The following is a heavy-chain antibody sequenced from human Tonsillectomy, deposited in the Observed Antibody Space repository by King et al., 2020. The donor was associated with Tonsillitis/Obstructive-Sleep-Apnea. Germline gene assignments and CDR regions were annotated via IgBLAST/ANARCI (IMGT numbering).Heavy chain of an antibody. J-gene: IGHJ6*03. CDR3: ARRAGYYYYMDV. Sequence: QLQESSPGLVKPSETLSLTCTVSGGSISSSSYYWGWIRQPPGKGLEWIGSIYYSGSTYYNPSLKSRVTISVDTSKNQFSLKLSSVTAADTAVYYCARRAGYYYYMDVWGKGTTVTVSS. V-gene: IGHV4-39*01. CDR1: GGSISSSSYY. CDR2: IYYSGST. D-gene: IGHD3-10*01.